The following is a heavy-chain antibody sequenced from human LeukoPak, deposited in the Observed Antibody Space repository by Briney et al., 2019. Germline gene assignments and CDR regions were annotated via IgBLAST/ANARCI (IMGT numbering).Heavy chain of an antibody. V-gene: IGHV4-59*12. CDR3: ARTRPTVPAALNWFDP. J-gene: IGHJ5*02. CDR1: GGSFSSYY. CDR2: ISYSGST. D-gene: IGHD2-2*01. Sequence: PSETLSLTCTVSGGSFSSYYWSWIRQPPGKGLEWIGYISYSGSTNYNPSLKSRVTISVDTSKNQFSLKLSSVTAADTAVYYCARTRPTVPAALNWFDPWGQGTLVTVSS.